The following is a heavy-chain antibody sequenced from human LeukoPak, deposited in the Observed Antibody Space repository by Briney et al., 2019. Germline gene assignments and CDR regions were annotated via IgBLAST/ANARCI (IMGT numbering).Heavy chain of an antibody. J-gene: IGHJ2*01. D-gene: IGHD3-22*01. V-gene: IGHV3-23*01. CDR2: ISGSGINT. Sequence: GGSLRLSCAASGFTFSSYGMNWVRQAPGKGLEWVSAISGSGINTYYADSVKGRFTISRDNSKNTLYLQMDSLRVEDSAMYFCTREKSVVVPSSYYYFDVWGRGTLVTVAS. CDR1: GFTFSSYG. CDR3: TREKSVVVPSSYYYFDV.